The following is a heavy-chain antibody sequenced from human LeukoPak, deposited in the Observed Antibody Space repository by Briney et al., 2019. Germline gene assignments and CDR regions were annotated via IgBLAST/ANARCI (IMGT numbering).Heavy chain of an antibody. Sequence: ASVKVSCKASGYTFTSFDINWVRQAPGQGLEWVGWMNPNSGDTVYARKFQGRVTISSNIYINTAYMELSSLRSDDTAVYYCARSIEPLWLPKYYYYGMDVWGQGTTVTVSS. CDR1: GYTFTSFD. CDR3: ARSIEPLWLPKYYYYGMDV. J-gene: IGHJ6*02. V-gene: IGHV1-8*03. D-gene: IGHD5-18*01. CDR2: MNPNSGDT.